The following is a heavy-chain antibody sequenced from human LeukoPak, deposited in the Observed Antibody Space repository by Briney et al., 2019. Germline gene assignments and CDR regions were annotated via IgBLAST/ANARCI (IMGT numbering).Heavy chain of an antibody. CDR1: GGSISSGYW. Sequence: NPSETLSLTCAVSGGSISSGYWWSWVRPPPMKGLEWIGEIIDSGSTNYNPSLKGRITISLDKTKNQFSLNVNSVTAADTAVYYCATYGPTSGGYTFEYWGQGILDTVSS. CDR3: ATYGPTSGGYTFEY. V-gene: IGHV4-4*02. D-gene: IGHD2-15*01. J-gene: IGHJ4*02. CDR2: IIDSGST.